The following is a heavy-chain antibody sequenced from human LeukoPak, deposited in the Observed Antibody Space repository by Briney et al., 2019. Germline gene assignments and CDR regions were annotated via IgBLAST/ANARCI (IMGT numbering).Heavy chain of an antibody. CDR2: IRYDGSNK. V-gene: IGHV3-30*02. D-gene: IGHD5-18*01. J-gene: IGHJ4*02. Sequence: GGSLRLSCAASGFTFSSYGVHWVRQAPGKGLEWVAFIRYDGSNKYYADSVKGRFTISRDNAKNSLYLQMNSLRAEDTAVYYCARVDTAMATFDYWGQGTLVTVSS. CDR1: GFTFSSYG. CDR3: ARVDTAMATFDY.